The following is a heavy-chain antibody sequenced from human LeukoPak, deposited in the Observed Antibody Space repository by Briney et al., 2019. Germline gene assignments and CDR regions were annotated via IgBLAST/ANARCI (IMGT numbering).Heavy chain of an antibody. CDR1: GFTFSSYS. CDR2: ISSSSSYI. V-gene: IGHV3-21*01. CDR3: ARQYMGSGWYAHY. D-gene: IGHD6-19*01. J-gene: IGHJ4*02. Sequence: GGSLRLSCAASGFTFSSYSMNWVRQAPGKGLEWVSSISSSSSYIYYADSVRGRFTISRDNAKYSLYLQMNSLRAEDTAVYYCARQYMGSGWYAHYWGQGTLVTVSS.